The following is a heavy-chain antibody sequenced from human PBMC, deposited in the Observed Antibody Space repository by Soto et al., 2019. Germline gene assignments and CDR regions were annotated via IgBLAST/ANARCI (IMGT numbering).Heavy chain of an antibody. CDR2: IIPILGIA. D-gene: IGHD2-15*01. J-gene: IGHJ5*02. Sequence: ASVKVSCKASGGTFSSYTISWVRQAPGQGLEWMGRIIPILGIANYAQKFQGRVTITADKSTSTAYMELSSLRSEDTAVYYCAKTGYCSGGSYRDWFDPWGQGTLVTVSS. V-gene: IGHV1-69*02. CDR3: AKTGYCSGGSYRDWFDP. CDR1: GGTFSSYT.